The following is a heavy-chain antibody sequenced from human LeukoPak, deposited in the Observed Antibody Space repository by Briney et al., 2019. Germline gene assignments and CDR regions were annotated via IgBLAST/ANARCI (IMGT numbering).Heavy chain of an antibody. J-gene: IGHJ6*02. CDR2: IWYDGSNK. CDR3: ARDQGYYGMDV. V-gene: IGHV3-33*01. CDR1: GVTFSSYG. Sequence: GRSLRLSCAASGVTFSSYGMHWVRQAPGKGLEWVAVIWYDGSNKYYADSVKGRFTISRDNSKNTLYLQMNSLRAEDTAVYYCARDQGYYGMDVWGQGTTVTVSS.